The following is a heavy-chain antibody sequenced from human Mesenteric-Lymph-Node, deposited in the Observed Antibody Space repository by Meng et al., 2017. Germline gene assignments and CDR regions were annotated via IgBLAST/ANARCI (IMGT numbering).Heavy chain of an antibody. CDR2: LYIGTDA. CDR3: ARGVGYFGSGSYEDY. V-gene: IGHV3-53*01. CDR1: GFTFSNAW. J-gene: IGHJ4*02. Sequence: GESLKISCAASGFTFSNAWMSWVRQAPGKGLEWVSTLYIGTDAYYADSVKGRFTISRDNSKNTVFLQMDSLRVEDTAVYYCARGVGYFGSGSYEDYWGQGTLVTVSS. D-gene: IGHD3-10*01.